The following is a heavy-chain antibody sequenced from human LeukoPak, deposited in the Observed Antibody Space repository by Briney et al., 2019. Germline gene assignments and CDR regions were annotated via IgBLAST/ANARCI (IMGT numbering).Heavy chain of an antibody. CDR2: MNPNSGNT. J-gene: IGHJ6*03. Sequence: ASVKVSCKASGYTFTSYDINWVRQAPGQGLEWMGWMNPNSGNTGYAQKFQGRVTMTRNTSISTAYMELSSLRSEDTAVYYCARGPHPKDYDFWSGYYYYYMDVWGKGTTVTVSS. CDR3: ARGPHPKDYDFWSGYYYYYMDV. V-gene: IGHV1-8*01. D-gene: IGHD3-3*01. CDR1: GYTFTSYD.